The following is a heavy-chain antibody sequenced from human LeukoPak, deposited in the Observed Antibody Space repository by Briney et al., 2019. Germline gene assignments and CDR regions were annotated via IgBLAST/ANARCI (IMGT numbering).Heavy chain of an antibody. CDR3: ARESGSSPLYYFDY. V-gene: IGHV4-59*01. Sequence: SETLSLTCTVSGGSISSYYWSWIRQPPGKGLEWIGYIYYSGSTNYNPSLKSRVTISVGTSKNQFSLKLSSVTAADTAVYYCARESGSSPLYYFDYWGQGTLVTVSS. J-gene: IGHJ4*02. CDR2: IYYSGST. CDR1: GGSISSYY. D-gene: IGHD6-6*01.